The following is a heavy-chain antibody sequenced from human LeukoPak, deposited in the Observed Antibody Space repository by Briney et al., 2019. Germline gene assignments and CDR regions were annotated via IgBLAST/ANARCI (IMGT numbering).Heavy chain of an antibody. J-gene: IGHJ4*02. V-gene: IGHV3-66*01. Sequence: PGGSLRLSCAASGFTVSSNYMSWVRQAPGKGLEWVSVIYSGGSTYYADSVKGRFTISRDNSKNTLYLQMNSLRADDTVVYYCARVRKYSSGYPIDYWGQGTLVTVSS. CDR2: IYSGGST. D-gene: IGHD3-22*01. CDR3: ARVRKYSSGYPIDY. CDR1: GFTVSSNY.